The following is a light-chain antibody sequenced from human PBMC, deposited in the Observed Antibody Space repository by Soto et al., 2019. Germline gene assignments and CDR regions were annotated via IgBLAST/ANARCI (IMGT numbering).Light chain of an antibody. CDR1: QSVSSY. V-gene: IGKV3-11*01. J-gene: IGKJ3*01. CDR3: QQRSM. Sequence: EIVLTQSPATLSLSPGERATLSCRASQSVSSYLAWYQQKPGQAPRLLIYDASNGATGIPARFSGSGSGTDFTLTISSLEPEDFAVYYCQQRSMFGPGTKVDIK. CDR2: DAS.